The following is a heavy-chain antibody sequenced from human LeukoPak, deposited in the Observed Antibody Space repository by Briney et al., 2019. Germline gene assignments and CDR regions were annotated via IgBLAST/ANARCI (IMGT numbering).Heavy chain of an antibody. CDR3: ARSTYYDFWSGYYTGRYFDY. V-gene: IGHV2-5*01. Sequence: SGPTLVNPTQTLTLTCTFSGFSLSTSGVGVGWIRQPPGKALEWLVLIYWNDDKRYSPSLKSRLTITKDTSKNQVVLTMTNMDPVDTATYYCARSTYYDFWSGYYTGRYFDYWGQGTLVTVSS. CDR1: GFSLSTSGVG. J-gene: IGHJ4*02. CDR2: IYWNDDK. D-gene: IGHD3-3*01.